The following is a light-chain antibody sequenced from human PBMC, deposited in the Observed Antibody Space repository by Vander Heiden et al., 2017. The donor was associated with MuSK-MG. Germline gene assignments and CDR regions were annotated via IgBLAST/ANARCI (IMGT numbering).Light chain of an antibody. CDR1: GLPNQY. J-gene: IGLJ3*02. Sequence: SFELTQPPSLSVSPGETARIPCSGDGLPNQYGYWYHHKPGQANLCSIVNDTERPSGIPERFLGSTSETNATFNINVVQSEEEADSLGHSADRSGASWVFGGGTKLTVL. CDR2: NDT. CDR3: HSADRSGASWV. V-gene: IGLV3-25*02.